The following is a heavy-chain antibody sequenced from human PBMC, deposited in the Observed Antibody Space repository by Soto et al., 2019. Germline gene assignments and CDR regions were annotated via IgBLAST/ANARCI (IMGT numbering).Heavy chain of an antibody. CDR2: ISGSGGST. CDR1: GFTFSSYA. CDR3: AKDFLAARLLSPPPNWFDP. J-gene: IGHJ5*02. Sequence: GGSLRLSCAASGFTFSSYAMSWVRQAPGKGLEWVSAISGSGGSTYYADSVKGRFTISRDNSKNTLYLQMNSLRAEDTAVYYCAKDFLAARLLSPPPNWFDPWGQGTLVTVSS. D-gene: IGHD6-6*01. V-gene: IGHV3-23*01.